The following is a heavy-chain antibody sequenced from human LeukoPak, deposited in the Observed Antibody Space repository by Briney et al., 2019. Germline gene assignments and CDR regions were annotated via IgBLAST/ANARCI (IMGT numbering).Heavy chain of an antibody. V-gene: IGHV3-23*01. D-gene: IGHD6-25*01. CDR3: GKRAAHSALDIDF. J-gene: IGHJ4*02. CDR1: GFTFSSYA. CDR2: VTVSGGGT. Sequence: GGSLRLSCTASGFTFSSYAMTWVRQAPGKGLEWVSTVTVSGGGTYYGDSVKGRFTISRDNSKNTLYLQMNSLRAEDTAVYYCGKRAAHSALDIDFWGQGTLVTISS.